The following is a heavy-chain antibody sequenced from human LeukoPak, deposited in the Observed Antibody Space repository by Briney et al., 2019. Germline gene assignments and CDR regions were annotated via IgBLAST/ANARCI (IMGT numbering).Heavy chain of an antibody. Sequence: PSETLSLTCTVSGGSISSYYWSWIRQPAGKGLEWIGRIYTSGSTDYNPSLKSRVTMSVDTSKNQFSLKLSSVTAADTAVYYCARVYYSNSYDYWYFDLWGRGTLVTVSS. CDR2: IYTSGST. V-gene: IGHV4-4*07. J-gene: IGHJ2*01. CDR3: ARVYYSNSYDYWYFDL. D-gene: IGHD6-13*01. CDR1: GGSISSYY.